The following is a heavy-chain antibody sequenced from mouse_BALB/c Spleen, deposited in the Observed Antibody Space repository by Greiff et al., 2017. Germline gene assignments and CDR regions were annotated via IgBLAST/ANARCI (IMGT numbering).Heavy chain of an antibody. D-gene: IGHD2-4*01. J-gene: IGHJ2*01. CDR3: ARGGGLRREGFFDY. CDR2: IYPGDGST. CDR1: GYTFTSYY. V-gene: IGHV1S56*01. Sequence: VQLQQSGPELVKPGASVKMSCKASGYTFTSYYIHWVKQRPGQGLEWIGWIYPGDGSTKYNEKFKGKTTLTADKSSSTAYMLLSSLTSEDSAIYFCARGGGLRREGFFDYWGQGTTLTVSS.